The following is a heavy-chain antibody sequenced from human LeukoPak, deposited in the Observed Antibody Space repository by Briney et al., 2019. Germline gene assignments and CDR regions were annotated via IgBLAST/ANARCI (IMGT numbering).Heavy chain of an antibody. V-gene: IGHV3-15*01. J-gene: IGHJ4*02. D-gene: IGHD3-16*02. CDR2: IKSKTDGGTT. Sequence: PGGSLRLSCAASGFTFSNAWMSWVRQAPGKGLEWVGRIKSKTDGGTTDYAAPVKGRFTTSRDDSKNTLYLQMNSLRAEDTAVYYCARAPFDRYDYVWGSYRQTPFDYWGQGTLVTVSS. CDR1: GFTFSNAW. CDR3: ARAPFDRYDYVWGSYRQTPFDY.